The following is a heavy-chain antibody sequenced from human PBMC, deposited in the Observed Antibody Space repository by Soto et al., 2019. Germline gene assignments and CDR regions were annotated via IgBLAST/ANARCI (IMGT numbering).Heavy chain of an antibody. Sequence: GGSLRLSCAASGFTFSSYAMHWVRQAPGKGLEWVAVVSSDGSNKWYADSVKGRFTISRDNSKNTLYLQMSSLRADDTAIYFCATNDWDYWGQGTLVTVSS. CDR2: VSSDGSNK. CDR3: ATNDWDY. V-gene: IGHV3-30*03. CDR1: GFTFSSYA. J-gene: IGHJ4*02. D-gene: IGHD3-3*01.